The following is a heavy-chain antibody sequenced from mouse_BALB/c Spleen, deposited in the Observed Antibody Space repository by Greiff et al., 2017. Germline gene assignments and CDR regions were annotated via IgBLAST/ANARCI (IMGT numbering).Heavy chain of an antibody. V-gene: IGHV1-39*01. CDR2: IDPYYGGT. D-gene: IGHD1-1*01. J-gene: IGHJ4*01. CDR3: ARAPPYYYGSSYDYYAMDY. CDR1: GYSFTGYN. Sequence: EVKLQESGPELAKPGASVKISCKASGYSFTGYNMNWVKQSNGKSLEWIGNIDPYYGGTSYNQKFKGKATLTVDKSSSTAYMQLKSLTSEDSAVYYWARAPPYYYGSSYDYYAMDYWGQGTSVTVSA.